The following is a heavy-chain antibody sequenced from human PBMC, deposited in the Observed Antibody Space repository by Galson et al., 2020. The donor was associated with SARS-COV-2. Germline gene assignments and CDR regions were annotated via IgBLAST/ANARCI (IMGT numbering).Heavy chain of an antibody. CDR1: GFTFSRYW. CDR2: INTDGSTT. V-gene: IGHV3-74*01. Sequence: GGPLRLSCVASGFTFSRYWMHWVRQGPGKGLVWVSRINTDGSTTRYADSVKGRFTTSRDNAKNTLYLQMNSLRAEDTAVYYCARGLQYYDSSGYLRDWYFDLWGRGTLVTVSS. CDR3: ARGLQYYDSSGYLRDWYFDL. J-gene: IGHJ2*01. D-gene: IGHD3-22*01.